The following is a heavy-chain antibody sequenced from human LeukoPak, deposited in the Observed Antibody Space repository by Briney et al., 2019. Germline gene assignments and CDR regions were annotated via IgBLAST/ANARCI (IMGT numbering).Heavy chain of an antibody. V-gene: IGHV3-53*01. D-gene: IGHD3-3*01. J-gene: IGHJ1*01. CDR3: ARVGVGVSQYFQH. CDR2: IYSGGST. CDR1: GFTVSSNY. Sequence: GGSLRLSCAASGFTVSSNYMSWVRQAPGKGLEWVSVIYSGGSTYYADSVKGRFTISRDNPKNTLYLQMNSLRAEDTAVYYCARVGVGVSQYFQHWGQGTLVTVSS.